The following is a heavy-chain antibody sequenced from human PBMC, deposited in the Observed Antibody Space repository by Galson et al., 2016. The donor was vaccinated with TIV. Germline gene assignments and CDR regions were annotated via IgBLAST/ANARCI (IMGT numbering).Heavy chain of an antibody. J-gene: IGHJ6*02. CDR3: ARASRLDSSNWYRQVYYYGMDV. D-gene: IGHD6-13*01. V-gene: IGHV3-30*03. Sequence: SLRLSCAASDFTFSNYGMHWVRQAPGKGLEWVALTSYDGSNTYYADFVKDRFTISRDNSKNTLYLQMNNLRAEDTAVYYCARASRLDSSNWYRQVYYYGMDVWGQGTTVTVSS. CDR2: TSYDGSNT. CDR1: DFTFSNYG.